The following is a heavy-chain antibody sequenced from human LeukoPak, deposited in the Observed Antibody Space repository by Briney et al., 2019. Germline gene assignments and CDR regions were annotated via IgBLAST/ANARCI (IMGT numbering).Heavy chain of an antibody. CDR2: INPDGSNT. D-gene: IGHD3-16*02. CDR1: GFTFSSYW. Sequence: GGSLRLSCAASGFTFSSYWMHWVRQAPGKGLVWVSYINPDGSNTNYADSVKGRSTISRDNAKNALYLQMNSLRAEDTAVYYCAKDGGGGVIVITEFDYWGQGTLVTVSS. CDR3: AKDGGGGVIVITEFDY. J-gene: IGHJ4*02. V-gene: IGHV3-74*01.